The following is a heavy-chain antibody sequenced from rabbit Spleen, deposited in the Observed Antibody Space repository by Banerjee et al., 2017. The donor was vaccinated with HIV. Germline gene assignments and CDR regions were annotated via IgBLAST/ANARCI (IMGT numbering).Heavy chain of an antibody. Sequence: QSLEESGGGLVQPEGSLALTCKASGFTISSSYYMCWVRQAPGKGLEWIGCIYTGSSGSTYYGSWAKGRFTITRSTSLNTVTLQLNSLTAADTATYFCARGGAGYGDGLNLWGPGTLVTVS. J-gene: IGHJ4*01. V-gene: IGHV1S40*01. CDR2: IYTGSSGST. CDR3: ARGGAGYGDGLNL. CDR1: GFTISSSYY. D-gene: IGHD6-1*01.